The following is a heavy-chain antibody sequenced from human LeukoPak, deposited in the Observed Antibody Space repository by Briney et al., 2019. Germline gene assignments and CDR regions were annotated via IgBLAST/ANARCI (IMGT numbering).Heavy chain of an antibody. CDR2: ITWNGGST. Sequence: PGGSLRLSCAASGFTFDDYGMSWVRQAPGKGLEWVSGITWNGGSTSYADSVKGRFTISRDNAKNSVYLQMNSLRAEDTALYYCARSVAGRDYVWGSYRYPDYWGQGTLVTVSS. V-gene: IGHV3-20*04. D-gene: IGHD3-16*02. J-gene: IGHJ4*02. CDR3: ARSVAGRDYVWGSYRYPDY. CDR1: GFTFDDYG.